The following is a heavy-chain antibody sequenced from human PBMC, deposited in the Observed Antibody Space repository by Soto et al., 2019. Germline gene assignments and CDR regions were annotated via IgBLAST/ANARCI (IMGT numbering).Heavy chain of an antibody. CDR2: ISAYNGNT. CDR3: ARGEYDILTGYLYYFDY. CDR1: GYTFTSYG. D-gene: IGHD3-9*01. J-gene: IGHJ4*02. Sequence: QVQLVQSGAEVKKPGASVKVSCKASGYTFTSYGISWVRQAPGQGLEWMGWISAYNGNTNYAQKLQGRVTMTTDTSXSXXYMELRSLRSDDTAVYYCARGEYDILTGYLYYFDYWGQGTLVTVSS. V-gene: IGHV1-18*01.